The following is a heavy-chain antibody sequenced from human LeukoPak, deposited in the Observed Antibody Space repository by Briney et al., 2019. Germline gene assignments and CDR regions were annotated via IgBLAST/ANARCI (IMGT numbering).Heavy chain of an antibody. CDR3: ARRYCSGGSCYSDY. V-gene: IGHV3-21*01. D-gene: IGHD2-15*01. CDR1: GFTFSPYS. J-gene: IGHJ4*02. CDR2: ISGTSTYI. Sequence: GGSLRLSCAASGFTFSPYSMNWVRQAPGKGLEWVLSISGTSTYIYYADSVKGRFTISRDNAQNSLYLHMNSLRVEDTAVYYCARRYCSGGSCYSDYWGQGILVTVSS.